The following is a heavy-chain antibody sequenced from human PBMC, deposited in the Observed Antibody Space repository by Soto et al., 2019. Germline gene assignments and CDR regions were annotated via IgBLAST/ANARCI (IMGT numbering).Heavy chain of an antibody. Sequence: VGSLRLSCAASGFTFSTYWMHWIRQVPGKGLEWVSRINSDASHTYYADSVKGRFTISRDTSASTAYMELSSLRSEDTAVYYCARAYTVTTSYYFDYWGQGTLVTVSS. V-gene: IGHV3-74*01. J-gene: IGHJ4*02. CDR2: INSDASHT. CDR1: GFTFSTYW. CDR3: ARAYTVTTSYYFDY. D-gene: IGHD4-17*01.